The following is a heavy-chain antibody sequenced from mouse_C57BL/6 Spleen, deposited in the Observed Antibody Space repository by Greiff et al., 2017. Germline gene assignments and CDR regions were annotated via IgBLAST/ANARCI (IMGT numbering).Heavy chain of an antibody. CDR1: GYTFTDYY. D-gene: IGHD2-4*01. CDR2: INPYNGGT. CDR3: ASPYDYDAFAY. Sequence: EVKLQESGPVLVKPGASVKMSCKASGYTFTDYYMNWVKQSHGKSLEWIGVINPYNGGTSYNQKFKGKATLTVDKSSSTAYMELNSLTSEDSAVYYCASPYDYDAFAYWGQGTLVTVSA. V-gene: IGHV1-19*01. J-gene: IGHJ3*01.